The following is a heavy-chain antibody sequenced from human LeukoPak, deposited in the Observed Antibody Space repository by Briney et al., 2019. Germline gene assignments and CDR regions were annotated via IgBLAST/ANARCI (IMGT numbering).Heavy chain of an antibody. D-gene: IGHD1-7*01. CDR2: IKRKNDLGTT. CDR3: TAENFLYAFDI. Sequence: GGSLRLSCAASGFTFSSYNMNWVRQAPGKGLEWVGRIKRKNDLGTTDYAAPVKARFTISRDDSKNTLYLQMNSLKTEDTAVYYCTAENFLYAFDIWGQGTMVTVSS. V-gene: IGHV3-15*01. CDR1: GFTFSSYN. J-gene: IGHJ3*02.